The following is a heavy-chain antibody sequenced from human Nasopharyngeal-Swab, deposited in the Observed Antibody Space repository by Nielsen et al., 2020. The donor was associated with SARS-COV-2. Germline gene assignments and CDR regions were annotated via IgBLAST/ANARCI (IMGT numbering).Heavy chain of an antibody. D-gene: IGHD1-26*01. CDR3: AKGDSGSYFGTYGMDV. CDR1: GFTFSSYA. Sequence: GGSLRLSCAASGFTFSSYAMSWVRQAPGKGLEWVSGISGSGGSTYYADSVKGRFTISRDYSKNTLYLHMNSLRAEDTAVYYCAKGDSGSYFGTYGMDVWGQGTTVTVSS. V-gene: IGHV3-23*01. J-gene: IGHJ6*02. CDR2: ISGSGGST.